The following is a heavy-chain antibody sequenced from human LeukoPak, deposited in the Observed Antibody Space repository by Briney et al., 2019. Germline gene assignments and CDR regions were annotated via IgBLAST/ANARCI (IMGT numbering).Heavy chain of an antibody. CDR1: GGSISSSNW. V-gene: IGHV4-4*02. Sequence: SGTLSLTCAVSGGSISSSNWWSWVRQPPGKGLEWIREIYHSGSTNYNPSLKSRVTISVDKSKNQFSLKLSSVTAADTAVYYCASRRYYYDSSGLDYRGQGTLVTVSS. D-gene: IGHD3-22*01. CDR2: IYHSGST. J-gene: IGHJ4*02. CDR3: ASRRYYYDSSGLDY.